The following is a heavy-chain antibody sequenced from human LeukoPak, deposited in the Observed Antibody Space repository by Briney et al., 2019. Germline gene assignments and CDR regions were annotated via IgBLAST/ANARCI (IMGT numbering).Heavy chain of an antibody. Sequence: EASVKVSCKASGYTFDENYIHWVRQAPGQGPEWMGWINPKSGATDSAQKFQGRLTMTRDTSIATASMDLSGLRLGDTGIYYCARAGDESTGHYDFWGQGTMITVSS. D-gene: IGHD2-8*02. CDR2: INPKSGAT. J-gene: IGHJ3*01. CDR1: GYTFDENY. V-gene: IGHV1-2*02. CDR3: ARAGDESTGHYDF.